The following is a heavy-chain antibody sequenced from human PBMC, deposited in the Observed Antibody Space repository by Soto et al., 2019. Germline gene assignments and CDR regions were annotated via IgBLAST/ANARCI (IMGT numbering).Heavy chain of an antibody. J-gene: IGHJ4*02. Sequence: SVKVSCKASGGTFSSYAISWVRQAPGQGLEWMGGIIPIFGTANYAQKFQGRVTITADEPTSTAYMELRSLRSEDTAVYYCARDLGDSSGQYYFDYWGQGTLVTVSS. CDR3: ARDLGDSSGQYYFDY. CDR1: GGTFSSYA. CDR2: IIPIFGTA. D-gene: IGHD6-19*01. V-gene: IGHV1-69*13.